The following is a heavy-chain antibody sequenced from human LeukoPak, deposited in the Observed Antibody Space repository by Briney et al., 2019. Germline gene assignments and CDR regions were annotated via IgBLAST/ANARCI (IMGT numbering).Heavy chain of an antibody. Sequence: GGSLRLSCAASGFTVSSDYMSWVRQAPGKGLEWVSVIYSGGSTYYAGSVKGRFTISRDKSKNTVYLQINSLRFEDTAMYYCARNWFDPWGQGTLVTVSS. J-gene: IGHJ5*02. CDR3: ARNWFDP. V-gene: IGHV3-53*05. CDR2: IYSGGST. CDR1: GFTVSSDY.